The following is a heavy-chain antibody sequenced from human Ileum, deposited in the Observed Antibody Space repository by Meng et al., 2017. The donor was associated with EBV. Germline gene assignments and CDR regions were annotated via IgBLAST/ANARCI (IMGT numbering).Heavy chain of an antibody. CDR1: GGSMNSTYG. CDR2: IYHSGST. V-gene: IGHV4-4*02. CDR3: ARADKVRFDY. J-gene: IGHJ4*02. Sequence: QVPLPESGQGVVKPSGTLSLTCAVSGGSMNSTYGLSWVRQPPGKGLEWIGEIYHSGSTNYNPSLKSRVSISVDKSKNQFSLKLSSVTAADTAVYYCARADKVRFDYWGQGTLVTVSS.